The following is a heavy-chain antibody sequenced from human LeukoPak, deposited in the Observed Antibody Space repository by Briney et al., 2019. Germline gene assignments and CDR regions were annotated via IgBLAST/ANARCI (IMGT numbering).Heavy chain of an antibody. Sequence: SETLSLTCAVYGGSFSGYYWSWIRQPPGKGLEWIGEINHSGSTNYNPSLKSRVTISVDTSKNQFSLKLSSVTAADTAVYYCARDRSIAAAAYYYYYYGMDVWGQGTTVTVSS. V-gene: IGHV4-34*01. CDR2: INHSGST. CDR3: ARDRSIAAAAYYYYYYGMDV. J-gene: IGHJ6*02. D-gene: IGHD6-13*01. CDR1: GGSFSGYY.